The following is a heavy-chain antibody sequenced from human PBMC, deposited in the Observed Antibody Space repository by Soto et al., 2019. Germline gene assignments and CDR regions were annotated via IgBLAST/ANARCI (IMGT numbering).Heavy chain of an antibody. V-gene: IGHV1-24*01. J-gene: IGHJ4*02. CDR3: ATLXDYDYVWGSYRPDHFDY. D-gene: IGHD3-16*02. Sequence: VASVQVSCKVSGYTLTELSMHWVRQALGKGLEWMGGFDPEDGETIYAQKFQGRVTMTEDTSTDTAYMELSSLRSEDTAVYYCATLXDYDYVWGSYRPDHFDYWGQGTLVTLSS. CDR1: GYTLTELS. CDR2: FDPEDGET.